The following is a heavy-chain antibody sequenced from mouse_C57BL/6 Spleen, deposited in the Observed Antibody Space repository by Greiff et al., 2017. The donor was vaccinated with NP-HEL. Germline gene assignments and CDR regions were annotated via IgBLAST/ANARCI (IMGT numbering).Heavy chain of an antibody. CDR3: ARGYGNYETWFAY. V-gene: IGHV1-69*01. CDR1: GYTFTSYW. D-gene: IGHD2-10*02. Sequence: VKLQQPGAELVMPGASVKLSCKASGYTFTSYWMHWVKQRPGQGLEWIGEIDPSDSYTNYNQKFKGKSTLTVDKSSSTAYMQLSSLTSEDSAVYYCARGYGNYETWFAYWGQGTLVTVSA. CDR2: IDPSDSYT. J-gene: IGHJ3*01.